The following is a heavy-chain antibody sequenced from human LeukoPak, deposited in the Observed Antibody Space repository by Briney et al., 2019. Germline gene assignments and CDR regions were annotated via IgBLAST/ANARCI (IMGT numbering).Heavy chain of an antibody. CDR3: AREGEYCSGGTCHSPLNWFDP. J-gene: IGHJ5*02. CDR2: ISAYNGNT. CDR1: GYTFTNYV. D-gene: IGHD2-15*01. Sequence: ASVKVSCKASGYTFTNYVINWVRQAPGHGLDWMGWISAYNGNTNYAQKLQGRVTMTTDTFTSTAYMELRSLRSDDTAVYYCAREGEYCSGGTCHSPLNWFDPWGQGTLVTVSS. V-gene: IGHV1-18*01.